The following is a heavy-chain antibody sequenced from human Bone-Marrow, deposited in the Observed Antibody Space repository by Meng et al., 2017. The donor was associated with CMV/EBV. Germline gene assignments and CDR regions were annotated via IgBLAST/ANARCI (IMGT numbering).Heavy chain of an antibody. V-gene: IGHV3-21*01. Sequence: GESLKISCVASGFTFSSYSMNWVRQAPGKGLEWVSSVSGSGTYINYADSVRGRFTISRDNAKNSLYLQMDSLRVEDTAVYYCARDRRSSIMVVEMCDYWGQGRLVTFSS. CDR1: GFTFSSYS. CDR2: VSGSGTYI. J-gene: IGHJ4*02. D-gene: IGHD5-24*01. CDR3: ARDRRSSIMVVEMCDY.